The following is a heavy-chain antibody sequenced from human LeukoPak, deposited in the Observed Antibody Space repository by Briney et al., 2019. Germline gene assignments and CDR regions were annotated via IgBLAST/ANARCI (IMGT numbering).Heavy chain of an antibody. V-gene: IGHV1-2*02. CDR3: ARDPLNYYDRSGGGDYYGLDV. Sequence: ASVHVSCKASGYTFTGYYMHWVRQPAGQGLAWMGWINPNSGGTNYAQNFQGRVTMTRDTSISTAYMELSRLRSDDTAVYYCARDPLNYYDRSGGGDYYGLDVWGQGTTVTVSS. J-gene: IGHJ6*02. D-gene: IGHD3-22*01. CDR1: GYTFTGYY. CDR2: INPNSGGT.